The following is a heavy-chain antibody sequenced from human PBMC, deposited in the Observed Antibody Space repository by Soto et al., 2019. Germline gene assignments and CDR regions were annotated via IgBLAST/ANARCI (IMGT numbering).Heavy chain of an antibody. CDR3: ASPVDTAMVNGFDP. CDR2: INSDGSST. V-gene: IGHV3-74*01. Sequence: GGSLRLSCAAAGVTFSSYWMHWVRQTPRKGLVWVSRINSDGSSTSYADSVKSRFTISKDNAKNTMYLQMNSLRAYDSSVYYCASPVDTAMVNGFDPWGQGTLVTVSS. CDR1: GVTFSSYW. J-gene: IGHJ5*02. D-gene: IGHD5-18*01.